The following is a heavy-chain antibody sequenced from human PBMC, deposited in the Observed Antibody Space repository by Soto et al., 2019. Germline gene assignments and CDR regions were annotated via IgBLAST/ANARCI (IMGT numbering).Heavy chain of an antibody. J-gene: IGHJ6*02. CDR1: GFTFSSYA. CDR3: ARRIPFRCGMHL. V-gene: IGHV3-64*01. D-gene: IGHD2-21*01. CDR2: IISKGGYT. Sequence: GGSLRLSSAASGFTFSSYAMHWVRRAPGKGLECGSAIISKGGYTDYSSSVKGRFTIYRDNSKDTLYLQGGSLRAEAMAVFYWARRIPFRCGMHLWGQGTTGTLSS.